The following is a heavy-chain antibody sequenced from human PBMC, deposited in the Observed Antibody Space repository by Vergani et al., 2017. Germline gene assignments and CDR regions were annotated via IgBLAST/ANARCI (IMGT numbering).Heavy chain of an antibody. Sequence: QLQLQESGPGLVKPSETLSLTCTVSGGSISSSSYYWGWIRQPPGKGLEWIGSIYYSGSTYYNPSLKSRVTISVDTSKNHFSLQLSSVTAADTAVYYCASPEYSSSADERAFDIWGQGTMVTVSS. D-gene: IGHD6-6*01. CDR1: GGSISSSSYY. CDR3: ASPEYSSSADERAFDI. CDR2: IYYSGST. J-gene: IGHJ3*02. V-gene: IGHV4-39*01.